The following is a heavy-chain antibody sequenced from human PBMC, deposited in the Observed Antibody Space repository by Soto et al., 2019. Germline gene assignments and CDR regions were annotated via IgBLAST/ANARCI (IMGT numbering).Heavy chain of an antibody. CDR2: IYYSGST. Sequence: SETLSLTCTVSGGSISSGGYYWSWIRQPPGKGLEWIGYIYYSGSTNYNPSLKSRVTISVDTSKNQFSLKLSSVTAADTAVYYCARGSPAIGDFTYWGQGTLVTVS. CDR3: ARGSPAIGDFTY. J-gene: IGHJ4*02. V-gene: IGHV4-61*08. D-gene: IGHD2-2*01. CDR1: GGSISSGGYY.